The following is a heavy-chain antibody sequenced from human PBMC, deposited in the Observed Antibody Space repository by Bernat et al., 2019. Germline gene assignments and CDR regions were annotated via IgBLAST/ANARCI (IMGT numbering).Heavy chain of an antibody. CDR3: ARDLRYSNYFWFDP. V-gene: IGHV3-30-3*01. Sequence: QVQLVESGGGVVQPGRSLRLSCAASGFTFSSYAMHWVRQAPGKGLEWVAVISYDGSNKYYADSVKGRFTISRDNSKNTLYLQMNSLRAGDTAVYYCARDLRYSNYFWFDPWGQGTLVTVSS. D-gene: IGHD4-11*01. CDR1: GFTFSSYA. CDR2: ISYDGSNK. J-gene: IGHJ5*02.